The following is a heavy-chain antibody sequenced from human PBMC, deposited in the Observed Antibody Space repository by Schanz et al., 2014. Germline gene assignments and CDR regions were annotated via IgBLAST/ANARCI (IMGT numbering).Heavy chain of an antibody. V-gene: IGHV3-53*01. CDR3: ARDEGRDGYNLAFDV. J-gene: IGHJ3*01. CDR2: LYINAGST. CDR1: GFSVSTNY. Sequence: EVQLVESGGGLIQPGGSLRLSCAVSGFSVSTNYMSWARQAPGKVLEWISSLYINAGSTIYADSVKGRFLISRDSSKNTLFLQMNSLRADDTAIYFCARDEGRDGYNLAFDVWGQGTLVTVSS. D-gene: IGHD2-21*01.